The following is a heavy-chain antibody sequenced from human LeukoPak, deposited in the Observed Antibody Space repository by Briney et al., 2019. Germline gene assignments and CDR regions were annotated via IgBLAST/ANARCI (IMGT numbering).Heavy chain of an antibody. CDR1: GGSISSYY. Sequence: SETLSLTCTVSGGSISSYYWSWIRQPAGKGLEWIGRIYTSGSTNYNPSLKSRVTISVDKSKNQFSLKLSPVTAADTAVYYCARAGTSIAVAGIFDYWGQGTLVTVSS. CDR2: IYTSGST. V-gene: IGHV4-4*07. CDR3: ARAGTSIAVAGIFDY. J-gene: IGHJ4*02. D-gene: IGHD6-19*01.